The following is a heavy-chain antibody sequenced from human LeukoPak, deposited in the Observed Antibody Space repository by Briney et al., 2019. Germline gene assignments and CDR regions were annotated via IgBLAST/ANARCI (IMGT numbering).Heavy chain of an antibody. CDR2: IRSKAYGGTT. J-gene: IGHJ4*02. CDR1: GFTFGDYA. V-gene: IGHV3-49*04. D-gene: IGHD1-26*01. Sequence: HPGGSLRLSCTASGFTFGDYAMSWVRQAPGKGLERVGFIRSKAYGGTTEYAACVKGRFTISRDDSKSIAYLQMNSLKTEDTAVYYCTRQVGAYAYYFDYWGQGTLVTVSS. CDR3: TRQVGAYAYYFDY.